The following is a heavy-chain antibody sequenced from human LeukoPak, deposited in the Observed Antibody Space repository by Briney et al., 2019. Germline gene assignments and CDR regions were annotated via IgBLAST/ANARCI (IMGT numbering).Heavy chain of an antibody. CDR2: INRSGGSI. V-gene: IGHV3-23*01. Sequence: GGSLTLSCAASGFTFSSNFMSWVRRAPGKGLEWVSSINRSGGSIYYADSVKGRFTSSRDNYKNTLYLQMSSLRAEDTAVYYCARYSGTFSNSYFDCWGQGTLVTVSS. J-gene: IGHJ4*02. CDR1: GFTFSSNF. D-gene: IGHD1-26*01. CDR3: ARYSGTFSNSYFDC.